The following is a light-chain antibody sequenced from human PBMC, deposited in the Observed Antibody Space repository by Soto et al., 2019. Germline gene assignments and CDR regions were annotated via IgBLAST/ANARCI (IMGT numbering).Light chain of an antibody. V-gene: IGKV3-15*01. CDR1: QSVGTN. CDR2: GAS. Sequence: EIVMTQSPVTLSVSPGERATLSCRASQSVGTNLAWYHQKPAQAPGLLFSGASTRATGIPARFSGSGSGTEFTLTISSLQSEDFAIYYCQQYDDWPQLTFGGGTKLEIK. J-gene: IGKJ4*01. CDR3: QQYDDWPQLT.